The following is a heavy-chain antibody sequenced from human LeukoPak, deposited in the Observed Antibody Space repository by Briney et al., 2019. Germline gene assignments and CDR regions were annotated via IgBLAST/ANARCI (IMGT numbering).Heavy chain of an antibody. J-gene: IGHJ4*02. CDR3: KGLRATVTSPFDY. CDR1: GFTFSSYS. V-gene: IGHV3-48*01. Sequence: PGGSLRLSCAASGFTFSSYSMNWVRQAPGKGLEWVSYISSSSSTIYYADSVKGRFTISRDNSKNTLYLQMNNLRGEDTAVYYCKGLRATVTSPFDYWGQGTLVTVS. D-gene: IGHD4-17*01. CDR2: ISSSSSTI.